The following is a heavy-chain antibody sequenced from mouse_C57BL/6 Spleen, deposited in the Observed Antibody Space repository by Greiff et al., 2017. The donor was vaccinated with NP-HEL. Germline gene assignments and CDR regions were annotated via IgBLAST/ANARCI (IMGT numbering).Heavy chain of an antibody. CDR3: AREGTLYAMDY. CDR2: ISSGGSYT. D-gene: IGHD2-14*01. J-gene: IGHJ4*01. Sequence: EVKLMESGGDLVKPGGSLKLSCAASGFTFSSYGMSWVRQTPDKRLEWVATISSGGSYTYYPDSVKGRFTISRDNAKNTLYLQMSSLKSEDTAMYYCAREGTLYAMDYWGQGTSVTVSS. V-gene: IGHV5-6*01. CDR1: GFTFSSYG.